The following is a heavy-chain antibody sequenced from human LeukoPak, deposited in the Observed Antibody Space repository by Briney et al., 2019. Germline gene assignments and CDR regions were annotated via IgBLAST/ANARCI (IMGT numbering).Heavy chain of an antibody. J-gene: IGHJ4*02. Sequence: PSETLSLTCTVSGGSISSYYWSWIRQPPGKGLEWIGYIYYSGSTNYNPSLKSRVTISVDTSKNQFSLKLSSVTAADTAVYYCARGDYYYDSSGYHDYWGQGTLVTVSS. CDR1: GGSISSYY. CDR2: IYYSGST. V-gene: IGHV4-59*01. D-gene: IGHD3-22*01. CDR3: ARGDYYYDSSGYHDY.